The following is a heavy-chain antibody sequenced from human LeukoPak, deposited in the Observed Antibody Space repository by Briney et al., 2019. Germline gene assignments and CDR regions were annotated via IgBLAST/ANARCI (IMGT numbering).Heavy chain of an antibody. CDR1: GYTFTSYG. CDR2: ISSYNGNT. D-gene: IGHD6-13*01. CDR3: AKLDNIRRKELAAAGNAVYFQH. V-gene: IGHV1-18*01. J-gene: IGHJ1*01. Sequence: GASVKVSCKASGYTFTSYGISWVRQAPGQGLDWMGWISSYNGNTNYAQKLQGRVNMPTDTSTSTAYMELRSLRSDDTAVYYCAKLDNIRRKELAAAGNAVYFQHWGQGTLVTVSS.